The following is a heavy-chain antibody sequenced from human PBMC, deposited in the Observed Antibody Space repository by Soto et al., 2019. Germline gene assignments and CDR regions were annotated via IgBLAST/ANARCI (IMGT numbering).Heavy chain of an antibody. CDR3: ARKSAIFGVGPIPPYHYGMDV. Sequence: SVKVSCKASGGTFSSYAISWVRQALGQGLEWMGGIIPIFGTANYAQKFQGRVTITADESTSTAYMELSSLRSEDTAVYYCARKSAIFGVGPIPPYHYGMDVWGQGTTVTVSS. CDR1: GGTFSSYA. CDR2: IIPIFGTA. V-gene: IGHV1-69*13. J-gene: IGHJ6*02. D-gene: IGHD3-3*01.